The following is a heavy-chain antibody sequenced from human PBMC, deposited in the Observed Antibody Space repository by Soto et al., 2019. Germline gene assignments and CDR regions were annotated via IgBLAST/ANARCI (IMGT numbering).Heavy chain of an antibody. J-gene: IGHJ3*02. V-gene: IGHV1-18*01. Sequence: QVQLVQSGAEVKKLGASVRVSCKTSGYTFINYGITWVRQAPGQGLEWMGWLSAYNGDTSSSEKLQDRFTMTTDTSTNTVYMDLRSLRSDDTAVYYCARWSAIVGGAEALDIWGQGTMVIVSS. CDR2: LSAYNGDT. CDR3: ARWSAIVGGAEALDI. D-gene: IGHD1-26*01. CDR1: GYTFINYG.